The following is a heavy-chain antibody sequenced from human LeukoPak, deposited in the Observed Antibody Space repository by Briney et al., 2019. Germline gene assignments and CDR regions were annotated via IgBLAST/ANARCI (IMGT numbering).Heavy chain of an antibody. V-gene: IGHV4-59*01. CDR1: GGSISSYY. CDR3: ARHLGYCSTTSCYPWFDP. J-gene: IGHJ5*02. Sequence: SETLSLTCTVSGGSISSYYWSWIRQPPGKGLEWIGYIYYSGSTNYNPSLKSRVIISVDTSKDQFSLKLGSVTAADTAVYYCARHLGYCSTTSCYPWFDPWGQGTLVTVSS. D-gene: IGHD2-2*01. CDR2: IYYSGST.